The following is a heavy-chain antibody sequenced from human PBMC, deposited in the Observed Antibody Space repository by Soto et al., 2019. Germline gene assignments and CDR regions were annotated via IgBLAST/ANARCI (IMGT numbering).Heavy chain of an antibody. Sequence: GGSLRLSCAASGFTFSSYGMHWVRQAPGKGLEWVAVISYDGSNKYYADSVKGRFTISRDNSKNTLYLQMNSLRAEDTAVYYCAKVGAIFGVGNAFDIWGQGTMVTVSS. CDR3: AKVGAIFGVGNAFDI. CDR1: GFTFSSYG. CDR2: ISYDGSNK. V-gene: IGHV3-30*18. J-gene: IGHJ3*02. D-gene: IGHD3-3*01.